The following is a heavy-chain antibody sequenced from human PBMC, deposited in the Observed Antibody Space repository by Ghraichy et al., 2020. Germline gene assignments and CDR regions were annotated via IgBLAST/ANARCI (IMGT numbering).Heavy chain of an antibody. CDR2: INHSGST. D-gene: IGHD7-27*01. CDR1: GLSFSGYY. J-gene: IGHJ4*02. CDR3: ASFNPENWGSFDY. V-gene: IGHV4-34*01. Sequence: SQTLSLTCAVYGLSFSGYYLSWIRQPPGKGLEWIGEINHSGSTNYNPSLKSRVTISVDTSKNQFSLKLSSVTAADTAVYYCASFNPENWGSFDYWGQGTLVTVSS.